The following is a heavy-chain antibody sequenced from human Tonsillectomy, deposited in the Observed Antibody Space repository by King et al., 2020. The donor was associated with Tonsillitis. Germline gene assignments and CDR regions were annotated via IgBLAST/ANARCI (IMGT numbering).Heavy chain of an antibody. CDR1: AFTFSSYA. CDR2: ITGSGGTT. J-gene: IGHJ4*02. V-gene: IGHV3-23*04. Sequence: VQLVESGGGLVQPGGSLRLSCAASAFTFSSYAMSWVRQAPGKGLEWVSTITGSGGTTYYADSVKGRFTISRDNSKNTLSLQMNSLRAEDTAVYYCAKGPHGTVFRNYFDYWGQGTLVTVSS. D-gene: IGHD1-1*01. CDR3: AKGPHGTVFRNYFDY.